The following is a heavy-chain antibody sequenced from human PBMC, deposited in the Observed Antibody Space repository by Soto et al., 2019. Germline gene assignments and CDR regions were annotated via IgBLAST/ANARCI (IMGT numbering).Heavy chain of an antibody. D-gene: IGHD6-19*01. V-gene: IGHV3-9*01. CDR1: GFTFDDYA. CDR3: AKGNLGWLDH. J-gene: IGHJ4*02. CDR2: ISWNSGSI. Sequence: EVQLVESGGGLVQPGRSLRLSCAASGFTFDDYAMHWVRQAPGKGLEWVSGISWNSGSIGYADSVKGRFTISRDNAKNSLYLQMNSLRAENTALYYCAKGNLGWLDHWGQGTLVTVSS.